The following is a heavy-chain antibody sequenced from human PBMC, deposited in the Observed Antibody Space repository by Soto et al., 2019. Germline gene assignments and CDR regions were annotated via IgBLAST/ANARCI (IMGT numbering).Heavy chain of an antibody. D-gene: IGHD2-8*01. CDR3: ARDDVRIDGYYYGMEV. CDR2: MSPNSGNT. V-gene: IGHV1-8*01. Sequence: ASVKVSCKVSGYTFSTYDINWVRQAPGQGLEWMGWMSPNSGNTGYAQKFQGRVTMTRGTSITTAYMELSSLTSEDTAVYYCARDDVRIDGYYYGMEVWGQGTTVTVSS. J-gene: IGHJ6*02. CDR1: GYTFSTYD.